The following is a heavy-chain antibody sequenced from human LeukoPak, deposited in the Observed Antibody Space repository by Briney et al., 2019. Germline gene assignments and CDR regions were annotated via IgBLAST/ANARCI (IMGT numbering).Heavy chain of an antibody. CDR3: ARDRGTCSGGSCYSGLVDY. J-gene: IGHJ4*02. V-gene: IGHV4-59*01. CDR2: IYYSGST. Sequence: PSETLSLTCTVSGVSISSYYWSWIRQPPGKGLEWIGYIYYSGSTNYNPSLKSRVTISVDTSKNQFSLKLSSVTAADTAVYYCARDRGTCSGGSCYSGLVDYWGQGTLVTVSS. CDR1: GVSISSYY. D-gene: IGHD2-15*01.